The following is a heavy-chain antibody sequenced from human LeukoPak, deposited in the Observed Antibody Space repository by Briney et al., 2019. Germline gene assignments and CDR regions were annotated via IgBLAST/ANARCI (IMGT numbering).Heavy chain of an antibody. CDR2: IKQDGSEK. J-gene: IGHJ4*02. CDR1: GFTFSSYW. V-gene: IGHV3-7*01. Sequence: GGSLRLSCAASGFTFSSYWMSWVRQAPGKGLEWVANIKQDGSEKNYVDSVKGRFTISRDNAKDSLYLQMNSLRAEDTAVYYCATAAYNWNYYFDYWGQGTLVSVSS. D-gene: IGHD1-7*01. CDR3: ATAAYNWNYYFDY.